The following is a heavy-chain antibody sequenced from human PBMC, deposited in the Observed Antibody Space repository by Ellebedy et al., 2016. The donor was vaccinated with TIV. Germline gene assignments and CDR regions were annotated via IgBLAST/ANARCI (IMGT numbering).Heavy chain of an antibody. CDR3: ARYSGSGTYYRNGMDV. CDR1: GYTFIDYG. CDR2: VCAYSVNT. Sequence: AASVQVSCKSSGYTFIDYGVTWVRQAPGQGLDWMGWVCAYSVNTNYAENLQGRVTMTTDTSTDTAYMERRSLRSDDTAVYFCARYSGSGTYYRNGMDVWGQGTTVTVSS. D-gene: IGHD3-10*01. V-gene: IGHV1-18*01. J-gene: IGHJ6*02.